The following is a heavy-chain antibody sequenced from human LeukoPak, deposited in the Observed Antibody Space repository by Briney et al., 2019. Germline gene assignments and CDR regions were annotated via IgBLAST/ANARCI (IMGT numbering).Heavy chain of an antibody. V-gene: IGHV1-69*13. J-gene: IGHJ5*02. CDR3: ARLKRGIGAAGTSLRGWFDP. D-gene: IGHD6-13*01. CDR1: GGTFSSYA. Sequence: ASVKVSCKASGGTFSSYAISWVRQAPGQGLEWMGGIIPIFDTSNYAQKFQGRVTFTSDDSTGTAYMELSSLRSEDTAVYYCARLKRGIGAAGTSLRGWFDPWGQGTLVTVSS. CDR2: IIPIFDTS.